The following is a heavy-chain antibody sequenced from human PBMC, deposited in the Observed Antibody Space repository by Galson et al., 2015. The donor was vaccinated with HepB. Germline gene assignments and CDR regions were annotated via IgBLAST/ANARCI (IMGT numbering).Heavy chain of an antibody. D-gene: IGHD3-22*01. CDR1: GGSISSGGYY. Sequence: QVQLQESGPGLVKPSQTLSLTCTVSGGSISSGGYYLSWIRQHPGQGLEWIGYIYYSGSTYYNPSLKSRVTISVDTSKNQFSLKLSSVTAADTAVYYCARGRYYYDSSGEGVDAFDIWGQGTMVTVSS. CDR3: ARGRYYYDSSGEGVDAFDI. J-gene: IGHJ3*02. CDR2: IYYSGST. V-gene: IGHV4-31*03.